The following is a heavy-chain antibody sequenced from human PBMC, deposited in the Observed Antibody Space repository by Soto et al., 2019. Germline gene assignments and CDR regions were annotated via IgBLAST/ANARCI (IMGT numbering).Heavy chain of an antibody. CDR3: ARDPREFWNYGFFDP. V-gene: IGHV1-18*04. CDR1: GYPFDTYG. J-gene: IGHJ5*02. Sequence: ASVKVSCKASGYPFDTYGINWVRQAPGQRPEWMGWISAYNGHTDYAQNFQDRVTIATDTSTNTAYMELRNLRSDDTAVYYCARDPREFWNYGFFDPWGPGTLVTVSS. D-gene: IGHD3-3*01. CDR2: ISAYNGHT.